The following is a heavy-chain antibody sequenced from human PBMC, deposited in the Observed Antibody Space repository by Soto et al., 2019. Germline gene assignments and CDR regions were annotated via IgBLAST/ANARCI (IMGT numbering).Heavy chain of an antibody. CDR2: IYPGDSDT. CDR3: AKGRPEMFHAFDI. D-gene: IGHD6-6*01. Sequence: PGESLKISCKGSGYSFTSYWIGWVRQMPGKGLEWMGIIYPGDSDTRYSPSFQGQVTISADKSISTAYLQWSSLKASDTARYYCAKGRPEMFHAFDIWGQGTMVTVSS. J-gene: IGHJ3*02. V-gene: IGHV5-51*01. CDR1: GYSFTSYW.